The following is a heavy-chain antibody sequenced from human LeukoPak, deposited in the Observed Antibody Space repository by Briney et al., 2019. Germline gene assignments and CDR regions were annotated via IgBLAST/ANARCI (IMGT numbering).Heavy chain of an antibody. CDR1: GGSLSAYY. V-gene: IGHV4-34*01. D-gene: IGHD3-16*01. Sequence: SETLSLTCAVSGGSLSAYYWTWFRQPPGQGLEWIGEINHGARTNYNPSFKSRVAMSVDTSKNHFSLNLNSVTTADTAVYYCARGPPFWGLFFLDYLAQGTPGTGSS. CDR3: ARGPPFWGLFFLDY. CDR2: INHGART. J-gene: IGHJ4*02.